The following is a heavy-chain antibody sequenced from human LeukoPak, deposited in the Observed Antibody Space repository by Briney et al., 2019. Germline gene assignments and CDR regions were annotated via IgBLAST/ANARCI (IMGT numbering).Heavy chain of an antibody. CDR3: ARTAMVRGTYYMDV. D-gene: IGHD3-10*01. CDR1: GGSISSSSYY. CDR2: IYYSGCT. J-gene: IGHJ6*03. V-gene: IGHV4-61*05. Sequence: SETLSLTCTVSGGSISSSSYYWGWIRQPPGKGLEWIDYIYYSGCTHYNPSVKSRVTISVDTSKNQFSLKLSSVTAADTAVYYCARTAMVRGTYYMDVWGKGTTVTISS.